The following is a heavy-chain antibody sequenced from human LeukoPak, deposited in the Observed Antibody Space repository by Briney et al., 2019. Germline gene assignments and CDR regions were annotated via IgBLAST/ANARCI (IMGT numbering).Heavy chain of an antibody. Sequence: SVTVSFTGSGGTFSIYAISWVRQAHGPGKGWVGGIIPIFGQENYAQKFQGRVTITTDESTTTAYLELSSLRSEDTAVYYCASSAGSSWSRHYYYYYMDVWGKGTTVTVSS. CDR1: GGTFSIYA. CDR3: ASSAGSSWSRHYYYYYMDV. V-gene: IGHV1-69*05. J-gene: IGHJ6*03. D-gene: IGHD6-13*01. CDR2: IIPIFGQE.